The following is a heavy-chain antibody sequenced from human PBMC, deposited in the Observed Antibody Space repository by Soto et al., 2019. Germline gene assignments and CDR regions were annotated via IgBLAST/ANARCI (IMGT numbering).Heavy chain of an antibody. Sequence: ASVKVSCKTSGYTFSNYGINWVRQAPGQGLEWMGWISGYNGNTNYAQTVQGRVTMTTDTSTGTVYMELRSLKSDDTAIYYCSRFIMVGGWFDPNYYHGMDVWGQGTTVIVSS. J-gene: IGHJ6*02. CDR2: ISGYNGNT. CDR1: GYTFSNYG. V-gene: IGHV1-18*01. CDR3: SRFIMVGGWFDPNYYHGMDV. D-gene: IGHD6-19*01.